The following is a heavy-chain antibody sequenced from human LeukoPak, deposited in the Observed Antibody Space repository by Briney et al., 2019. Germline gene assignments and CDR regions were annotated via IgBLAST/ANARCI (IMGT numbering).Heavy chain of an antibody. Sequence: GGSLRLSCEGSAFIFSGHWMNWVRQTPGKGLEWVASIKEDGSERQYVDSVKGRFTISRDNSKNTLYLQMNSLRAEDTAVYYCAAAAATEAESWGQGTLVTVSS. CDR3: AAAAATEAES. CDR2: IKEDGSER. D-gene: IGHD6-13*01. J-gene: IGHJ5*02. V-gene: IGHV3-7*01. CDR1: AFIFSGHW.